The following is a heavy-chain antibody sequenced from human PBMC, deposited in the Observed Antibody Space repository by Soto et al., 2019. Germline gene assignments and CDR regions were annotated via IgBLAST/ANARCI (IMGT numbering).Heavy chain of an antibody. Sequence: QVQLQESGPGLVKPSQTLSLTCTVSGGSISSGGYYWSWIRQHPGKGLEWIGYIYYSGSTYYNPSLKSRVTISVDTSKNQFSLKLSPVTAADTAVYYCARDRVVRYFDWLSPAHDALDIWGQGTMVTVSS. J-gene: IGHJ3*02. CDR1: GGSISSGGYY. V-gene: IGHV4-31*03. CDR3: ARDRVVRYFDWLSPAHDALDI. CDR2: IYYSGST. D-gene: IGHD3-9*01.